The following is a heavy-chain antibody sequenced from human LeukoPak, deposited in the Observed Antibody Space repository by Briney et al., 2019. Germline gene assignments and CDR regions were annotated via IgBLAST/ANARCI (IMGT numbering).Heavy chain of an antibody. CDR3: ASFYCSGGSCYQYYYYYYMDV. CDR1: GGSISSGSYY. Sequence: PSETLSLTCTVSGGSISSGSYYWSWIRQPAGEGLEWIGRIYTSGSTNYNPSLKSRVTISVDTSKNQFSLKLSSVTAADTAVYYCASFYCSGGSCYQYYYYYYMDVWGKGTTVTISS. CDR2: IYTSGST. D-gene: IGHD2-15*01. V-gene: IGHV4-61*02. J-gene: IGHJ6*03.